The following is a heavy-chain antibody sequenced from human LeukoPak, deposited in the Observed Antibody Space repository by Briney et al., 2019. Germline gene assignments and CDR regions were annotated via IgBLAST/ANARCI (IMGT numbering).Heavy chain of an antibody. Sequence: PSETLSLTCTVSGGSISSGGYYWSWIRQHPGKGLEWIGYIYYSGSTYYNPSLKSRVTISVDTSKNQFSLKLSSVTAADTAVYYCARILLTTLRTASLYYFDYWGQGTLVTVSS. CDR3: ARILLTTLRTASLYYFDY. J-gene: IGHJ4*02. D-gene: IGHD2/OR15-2a*01. CDR2: IYYSGST. CDR1: GGSISSGGYY. V-gene: IGHV4-31*03.